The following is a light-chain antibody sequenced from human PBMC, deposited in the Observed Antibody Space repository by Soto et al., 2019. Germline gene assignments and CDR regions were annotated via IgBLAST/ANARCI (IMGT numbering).Light chain of an antibody. CDR3: QQSSGSRDWA. Sequence: DIPMTQSPTSLSASVGDSVSITCRASQSIRSDLNWYQQKPGKAPKLLIYAASSLQSGVPSRFSRRGSGTDFTLYIRGLQPEDFAPYYCQQSSGSRDWAFGQGTKVYIK. CDR2: AAS. CDR1: QSIRSD. V-gene: IGKV1-39*01. J-gene: IGKJ1*01.